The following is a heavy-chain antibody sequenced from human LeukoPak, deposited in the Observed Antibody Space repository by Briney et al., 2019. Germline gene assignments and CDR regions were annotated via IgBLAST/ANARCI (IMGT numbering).Heavy chain of an antibody. D-gene: IGHD2-2*01. J-gene: IGHJ4*02. CDR3: AKDIRHCSSTSCYGRDY. V-gene: IGHV3-43*02. Sequence: GGSLRLSCAASGFTFDDYAMHWVRQAPGKGLEWVSLISGDGGSTYYADSVKGRFTISRDNSKNSLYLQMNSLRTEDTALYYRAKDIRHCSSTSCYGRDYWGQGTLVTVSS. CDR2: ISGDGGST. CDR1: GFTFDDYA.